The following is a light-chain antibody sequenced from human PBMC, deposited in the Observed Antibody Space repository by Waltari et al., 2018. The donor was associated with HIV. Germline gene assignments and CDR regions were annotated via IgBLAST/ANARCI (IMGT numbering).Light chain of an antibody. CDR1: SSDVGSYNL. J-gene: IGLJ3*02. CDR2: EVS. CDR3: SSYTSSSTLWV. V-gene: IGLV2-14*02. Sequence: QSALTQPASVSGSPGQSITISCTGTSSDVGSYNLVSWYQQHPGKAPKLMIYEVSNRPSGVSNRFSGSKSGNTASLTISGLQAEDEADYYCSSYTSSSTLWVFGGGTKLTVL.